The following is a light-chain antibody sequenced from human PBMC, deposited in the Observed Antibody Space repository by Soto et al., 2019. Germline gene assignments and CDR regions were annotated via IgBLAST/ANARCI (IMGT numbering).Light chain of an antibody. CDR2: DAS. Sequence: ESVLTQSEGPLSLCPGERATLSCRASQSVSSNFLAWYQEKPGQAPRLLIYDASNRATGIPARFSGSGSGTDFTLTISSLEPEDFAVYYCQQRSNWPRITFGGGTRLEIK. CDR3: QQRSNWPRIT. J-gene: IGKJ5*01. V-gene: IGKV3-11*01. CDR1: QSVSSN.